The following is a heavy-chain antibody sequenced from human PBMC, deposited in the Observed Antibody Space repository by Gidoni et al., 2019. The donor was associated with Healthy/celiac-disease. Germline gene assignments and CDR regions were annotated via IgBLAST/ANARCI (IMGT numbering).Heavy chain of an antibody. J-gene: IGHJ4*02. Sequence: EVQLVESGGGLVKPGGSLRLSCAASGFTFSSYSMNWVRQAPGKGLEWVSSISSSSSYIYYADSVKGRFTISRDNAKNSLYLQMNSLRAEDTAVYYCARAGTVTYDQPYYWGQGTLVTVSS. CDR1: GFTFSSYS. CDR3: ARAGTVTYDQPYY. CDR2: ISSSSSYI. D-gene: IGHD3-22*01. V-gene: IGHV3-21*01.